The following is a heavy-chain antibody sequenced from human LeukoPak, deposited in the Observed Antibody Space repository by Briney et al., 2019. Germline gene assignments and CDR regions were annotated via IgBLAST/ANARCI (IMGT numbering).Heavy chain of an antibody. CDR3: ARDRPTYCGGDCYSSGAFDI. V-gene: IGHV4-59*01. CDR1: GGSISSYY. D-gene: IGHD2-21*02. J-gene: IGHJ3*02. Sequence: SETLSLTCTVSGGSISSYYWSWIRQPPGKGLEWIGYIYHSGSTNYNPSLTSRVTIPVDTSKNQFSLKLSSVTAADTAVYYCARDRPTYCGGDCYSSGAFDIWGQGTMVTVSS. CDR2: IYHSGST.